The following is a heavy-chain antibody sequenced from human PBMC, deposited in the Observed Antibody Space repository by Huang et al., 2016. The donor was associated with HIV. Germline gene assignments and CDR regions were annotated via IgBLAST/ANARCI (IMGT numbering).Heavy chain of an antibody. Sequence: QLQLQGSGPGLVKPSETLSLTCTVSGGSITSSSYYWGWIRPPPGKGLEWVDSIYYSGSTDYNPSLKIRVTVSVDTHKNQFSLKLSSVTAADTAVYYCARHFSYYDSSGYTPWDAFDIWGQGTMVTVSS. D-gene: IGHD3-22*01. V-gene: IGHV4-39*01. CDR1: GGSITSSSYY. CDR2: IYYSGST. CDR3: ARHFSYYDSSGYTPWDAFDI. J-gene: IGHJ3*02.